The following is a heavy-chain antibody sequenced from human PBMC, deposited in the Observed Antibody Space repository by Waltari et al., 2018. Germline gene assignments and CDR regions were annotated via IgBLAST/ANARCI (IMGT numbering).Heavy chain of an antibody. CDR2: NNPNSGGT. D-gene: IGHD2-15*01. V-gene: IGHV1-2*06. Sequence: QVQLVLSGAVVKNTEAPVKVSCLVSGYTFIGYYVLCVRLPPVQGLDWMERNNPNSGGTNYAQKFQGRFTMTRDTSISTAYMELSRLRSDDTAVYYCARASGNQIVVVAATFWFDPWGQGTLVTVSS. CDR1: GYTFIGYY. CDR3: ARASGNQIVVVAATFWFDP. J-gene: IGHJ5*02.